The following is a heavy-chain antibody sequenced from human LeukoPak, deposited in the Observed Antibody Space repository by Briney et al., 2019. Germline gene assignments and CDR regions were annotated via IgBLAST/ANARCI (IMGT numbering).Heavy chain of an antibody. CDR1: GDSISSYY. Sequence: PSETLSLTCTVSGDSISSYYWSWIRQPPGKGLEWIGHIYYSGNPTYNPSLKSRFTISVDPSKNQVSLKVNSVTTADTAVYYCASQRGYTYGFDYWGQGTLVTVSA. V-gene: IGHV4-59*01. CDR3: ASQRGYTYGFDY. J-gene: IGHJ4*02. CDR2: IYYSGNP. D-gene: IGHD5-18*01.